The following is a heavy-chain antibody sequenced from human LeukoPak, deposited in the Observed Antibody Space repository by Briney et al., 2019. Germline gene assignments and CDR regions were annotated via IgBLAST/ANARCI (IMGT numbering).Heavy chain of an antibody. V-gene: IGHV3-7*01. CDR2: IKQDGSEK. J-gene: IGHJ5*02. CDR3: ARESGGRAYIWFGEPEANWFDP. Sequence: GGSLRLSCAASGFTFSSYWMSWVRQAPGKGLEWVANIKQDGSEKYYVDSVKGRFTISRDNAKNSLYLQMNSLRAEDTAVYYCARESGGRAYIWFGEPEANWFDPWGQGTLVTVSS. CDR1: GFTFSSYW. D-gene: IGHD3-10*01.